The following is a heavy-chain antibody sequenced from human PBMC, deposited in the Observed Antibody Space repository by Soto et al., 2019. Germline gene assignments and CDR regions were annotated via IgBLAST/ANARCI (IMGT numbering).Heavy chain of an antibody. CDR2: IGGSGGST. CDR3: VKDHKD. J-gene: IGHJ4*02. V-gene: IGHV3-23*01. CDR1: GFTFSSYA. Sequence: GGSLRLSSAAAGFTFSSYAMSCVRPAPGKGLEWVSAIGGSGGSTYYADSVKGRFTISRDNAKNTLYVQMNSLSAEDTAIYYCVKDHKDWGQGTLVTVSS.